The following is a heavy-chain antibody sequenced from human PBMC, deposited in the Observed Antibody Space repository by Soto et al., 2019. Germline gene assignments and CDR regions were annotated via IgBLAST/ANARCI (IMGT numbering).Heavy chain of an antibody. CDR1: GGSISSGGYY. CDR2: IYYSGST. Sequence: SETLSLTCTVSGGSISSGGYYWSWIRQHPGKGLEWIGYIYYSGSTYYNPSLKSRVTISVDTSKNQFSPKLSSVTAADTAVYYCASFTPPSLGYCSSTSCYNWFDPWGQGTLVTVSS. V-gene: IGHV4-31*03. D-gene: IGHD2-2*01. J-gene: IGHJ5*02. CDR3: ASFTPPSLGYCSSTSCYNWFDP.